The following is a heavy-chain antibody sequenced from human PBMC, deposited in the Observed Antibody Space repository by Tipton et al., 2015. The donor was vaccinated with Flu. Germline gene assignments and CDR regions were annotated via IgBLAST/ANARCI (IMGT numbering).Heavy chain of an antibody. J-gene: IGHJ4*02. V-gene: IGHV4-59*02. D-gene: IGHD2-15*01. Sequence: LSLTCTVSGGFVSSYFWTWIRQAPGKGLEWIGYVHYSGSSNYSPSLKSRVTISLDASKNQFSLQLTSVTAADTAIYYCARAVGYDRCYYFDSWGQGTLVTVSS. CDR2: VHYSGSS. CDR1: GGFVSSYF. CDR3: ARAVGYDRCYYFDS.